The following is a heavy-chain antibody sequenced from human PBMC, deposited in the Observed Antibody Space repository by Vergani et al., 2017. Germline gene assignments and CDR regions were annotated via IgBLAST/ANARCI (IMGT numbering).Heavy chain of an antibody. CDR1: GYSFTNYW. D-gene: IGHD2-8*02. Sequence: EVQLVQSGAEVKKPGESLKISCQISGYSFTNYWIGWVRQMPGKGLEWMGIIHPADSDTRYSPSFQGQVTISVDKSNSTAYLQRSSLTASDSAMYYCARLYWRDICRSKYFDYWGQGTLVTVSS. CDR2: IHPADSDT. CDR3: ARLYWRDICRSKYFDY. V-gene: IGHV5-51*01. J-gene: IGHJ4*02.